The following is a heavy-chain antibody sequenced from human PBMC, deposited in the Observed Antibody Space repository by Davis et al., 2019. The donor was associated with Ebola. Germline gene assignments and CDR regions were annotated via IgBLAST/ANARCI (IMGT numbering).Heavy chain of an antibody. Sequence: GESLKISCAASGFTLSIYTMHWVRQAPGKGLEWVAAISSDGRNKHYADSVRGRVVISRDTSKDTLYLPMRGLRAEDTAVYYCARGREDYLDYWGQGTLVTVSS. CDR3: ARGREDYLDY. D-gene: IGHD1-26*01. V-gene: IGHV3-30*09. J-gene: IGHJ4*02. CDR1: GFTLSIYT. CDR2: ISSDGRNK.